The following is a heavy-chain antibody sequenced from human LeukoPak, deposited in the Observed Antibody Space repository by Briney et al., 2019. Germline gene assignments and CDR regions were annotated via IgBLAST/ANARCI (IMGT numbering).Heavy chain of an antibody. CDR3: AKDLRGSGDYFDY. V-gene: IGHV3-7*01. J-gene: IGHJ4*02. CDR2: IKQDGSEK. CDR1: GFTFISYW. Sequence: GGSLRLSCAASGFTFISYWLTWVRQAPGKGLEWVANIKQDGSEKYYVDSVKGRFTISRDNAKNSLYLQMNSLRAEDTALYYCAKDLRGSGDYFDYWGQGTLVTVSS. D-gene: IGHD3-10*01.